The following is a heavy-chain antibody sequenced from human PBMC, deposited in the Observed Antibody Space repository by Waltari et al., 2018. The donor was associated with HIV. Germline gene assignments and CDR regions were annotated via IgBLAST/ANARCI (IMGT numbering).Heavy chain of an antibody. CDR2: IWYDGSNK. J-gene: IGHJ3*02. CDR3: ASSYDSSGFDAFDI. D-gene: IGHD3-22*01. Sequence: QVQLVESGGGVVQPGRSLRLSCAASGFTFSSYGMPWVRQAPGKGLEGVAVIWYDGSNKYYADSVKGRFTLSRDNSKNTLYLQMNSLRAEDTAVYYCASSYDSSGFDAFDIWGQGTMVTVSS. V-gene: IGHV3-33*01. CDR1: GFTFSSYG.